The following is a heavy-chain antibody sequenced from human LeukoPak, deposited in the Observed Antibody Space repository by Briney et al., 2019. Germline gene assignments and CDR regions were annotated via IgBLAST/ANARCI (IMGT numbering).Heavy chain of an antibody. D-gene: IGHD6-19*01. CDR1: GFTFSSYG. V-gene: IGHV3-30*03. CDR3: ARDPVTVAGTRWFDY. CDR2: ISYDGSIQ. Sequence: GGSLRLSCAASGFTFSSYGMHWVRQAPGKGLEWVAVISYDGSIQFYADSVMGRFTISRDNSKNTLYLQMNSLRAEDTAVYYCARDPVTVAGTRWFDYWGQGTLVTVSS. J-gene: IGHJ4*02.